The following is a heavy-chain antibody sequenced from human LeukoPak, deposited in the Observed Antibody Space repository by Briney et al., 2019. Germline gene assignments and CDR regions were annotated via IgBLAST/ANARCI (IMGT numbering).Heavy chain of an antibody. CDR1: GGSISSYY. V-gene: IGHV4-59*01. J-gene: IGHJ3*02. Sequence: SETLSLTCTVSGGSISSYYWSWIRQPPGKGLEWIGYIYYSGSTNYNPSLKSRVTISVDTSKNQFSLKLSSVTAADTAVYYCARRQGDIWGQGTMVTVSS. CDR2: IYYSGST. CDR3: ARRQGDI.